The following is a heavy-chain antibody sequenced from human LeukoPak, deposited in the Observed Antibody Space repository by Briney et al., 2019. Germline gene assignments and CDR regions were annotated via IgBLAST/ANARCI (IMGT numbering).Heavy chain of an antibody. D-gene: IGHD6-13*01. J-gene: IGHJ6*02. CDR1: GFTFSSYA. CDR2: ITGSGGNT. V-gene: IGHV3-23*01. CDR3: AKAASSSWPSYYYGMDV. Sequence: GGSLRLSCAASGFTFSSYAMHWVRQAPGKGLEWVSVITGSGGNTYYADSVKGRFTISKDNSKNTVYLQMSSLRVDDTAVYYCAKAASSSWPSYYYGMDVWGQGTTVTVSS.